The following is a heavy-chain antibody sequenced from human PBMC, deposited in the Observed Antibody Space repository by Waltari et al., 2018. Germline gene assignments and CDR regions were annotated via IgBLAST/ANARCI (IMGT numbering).Heavy chain of an antibody. V-gene: IGHV1-24*01. D-gene: IGHD2-2*01. J-gene: IGHJ5*02. CDR1: GSTLPQLS. CDR3: AQWGWSQLPFGFDP. CDR2: FDTEDSET. Sequence: QVQLVQAWAGVKKPGASGKVSLKGSGSTLPQLSMPWVRTAPGKGLEWMGGFDTEDSETTYAQKFQCRVTMTEDTSTDTAYMELGSLRSEDTAVYYYAQWGWSQLPFGFDPWGQGTLVTVSS.